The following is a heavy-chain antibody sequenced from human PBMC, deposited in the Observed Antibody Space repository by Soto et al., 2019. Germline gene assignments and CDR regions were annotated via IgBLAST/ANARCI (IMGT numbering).Heavy chain of an antibody. D-gene: IGHD2-15*01. V-gene: IGHV4-39*01. CDR2: IYYSGST. J-gene: IGHJ4*02. CDR1: GGSISSSSYY. CDR3: ARLPAEGYCSGGSCSYYFDY. Sequence: SETLSLTCTVSGGSISSSSYYWGWIRRPPGKGLEWIGSIYYSGSTYYNPSLKSRITISVDTSKNQFSLKLSSVTAADTAVYYCARLPAEGYCSGGSCSYYFDYWGQGTLVT.